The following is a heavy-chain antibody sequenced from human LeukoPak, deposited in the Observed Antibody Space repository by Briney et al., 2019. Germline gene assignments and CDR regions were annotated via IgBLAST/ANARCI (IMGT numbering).Heavy chain of an antibody. CDR1: GYSFSNYG. Sequence: ASVKVSCKASGYSFSNYGVGWVRQAPGQGLQWMGWISAYDGNTNYEQTFRGRVTVTTDTSTRTVFMELRRLRSDDTAVYYCARAYLWFGESPGGDWGQGTLVTVSS. CDR3: ARAYLWFGESPGGD. V-gene: IGHV1-18*01. CDR2: ISAYDGNT. D-gene: IGHD3-10*01. J-gene: IGHJ4*02.